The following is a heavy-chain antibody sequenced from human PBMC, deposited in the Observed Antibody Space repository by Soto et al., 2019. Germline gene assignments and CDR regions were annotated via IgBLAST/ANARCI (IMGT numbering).Heavy chain of an antibody. CDR2: IYYRGST. V-gene: IGHV4-59*11. Sequence: LSLTCTVSCASITIHYWIWIRQPPGKGLEWIGHIYYRGSTNYNPSLKSRVTMSADTSKNQFSLKLSSVTAADTAVFYCAREDQIVGSLDYWGQGILVTVSS. CDR1: CASITIHY. CDR3: AREDQIVGSLDY. D-gene: IGHD2-21*01. J-gene: IGHJ4*02.